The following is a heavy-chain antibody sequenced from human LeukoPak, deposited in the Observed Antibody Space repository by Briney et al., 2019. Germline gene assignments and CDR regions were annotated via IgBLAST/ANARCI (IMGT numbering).Heavy chain of an antibody. CDR1: GGSISSYY. Sequence: PSETLSLTCTVSGGSISSYYWSWIRQPPGKGLEWIGYIYYSGSTNYNPSLKSRVTISVDTSKNQFSLKLSSVTAADTAVYYCAAIWFGELRGLRFDYWGQGTLVTVSS. CDR2: IYYSGST. CDR3: AAIWFGELRGLRFDY. J-gene: IGHJ4*02. V-gene: IGHV4-59*08. D-gene: IGHD3-10*01.